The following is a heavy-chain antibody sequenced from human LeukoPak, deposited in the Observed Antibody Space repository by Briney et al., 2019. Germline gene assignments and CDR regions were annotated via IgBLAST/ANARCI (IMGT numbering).Heavy chain of an antibody. CDR1: GYSFTEYG. V-gene: IGHV1-18*01. CDR3: ARDIAVLDTQQEVQY. CDR2: ISAYNGNT. J-gene: IGHJ1*01. Sequence: GASVKVSCKASGYSFTEYGITWVRQAPGQGLEWMGWISAYNGNTKYAQNLQGRVSMATDTSTSTAFMEVRNLRSDDTAMYYCARDIAVLDTQQEVQYWGQGTLVTVSS. D-gene: IGHD6-19*01.